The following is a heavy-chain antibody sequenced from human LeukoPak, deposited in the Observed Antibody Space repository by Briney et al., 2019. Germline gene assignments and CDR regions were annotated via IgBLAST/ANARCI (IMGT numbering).Heavy chain of an antibody. CDR3: AKALLVSVVVVAANDY. CDR2: ISSSGIST. Sequence: GGSLRLSCAASGFTFSSYAMSWVRQAPGKGLEWVSRISSSGISTFYADSVKGRFTISRDNSKNTLYLQMNSLRAEDTALYYCAKALLVSVVVVAANDYWGQGTLVTVSS. D-gene: IGHD2-15*01. J-gene: IGHJ4*02. CDR1: GFTFSSYA. V-gene: IGHV3-23*01.